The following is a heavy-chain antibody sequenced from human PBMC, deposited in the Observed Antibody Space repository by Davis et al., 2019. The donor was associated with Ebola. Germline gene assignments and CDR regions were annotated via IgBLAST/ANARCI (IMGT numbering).Heavy chain of an antibody. V-gene: IGHV3-30*02. CDR1: GFTFSTYA. D-gene: IGHD7-27*01. J-gene: IGHJ4*02. CDR2: IRPDGSDK. CDR3: ARDRNWGCEY. Sequence: GESLKISCAASGFTFSTYAMHWVRQAPGKGLEWVAFIRPDGSDKYYADSVKGRFTASRDNSRNTLYLQMNGLRPEDTAVYYCARDRNWGCEYWGQGTLVTVSS.